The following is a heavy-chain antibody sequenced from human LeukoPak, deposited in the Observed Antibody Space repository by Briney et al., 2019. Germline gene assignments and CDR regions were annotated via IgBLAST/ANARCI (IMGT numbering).Heavy chain of an antibody. CDR1: GGAFSRYA. CDR3: ARDAPVAQYYFDY. Sequence: ASVKVSCKASGGAFSRYAISWVRQAPGQGLEWRGGIIPLLGTANYAQKFQGRVTITADESTSTAYMELSSLRSEDTAVYYCARDAPVAQYYFDYWGQGTLVTVSS. CDR2: IIPLLGTA. D-gene: IGHD6-19*01. J-gene: IGHJ4*02. V-gene: IGHV1-69*13.